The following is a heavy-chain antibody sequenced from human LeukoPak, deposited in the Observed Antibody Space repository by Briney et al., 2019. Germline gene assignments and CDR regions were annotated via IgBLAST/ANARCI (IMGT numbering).Heavy chain of an antibody. D-gene: IGHD1-26*01. CDR2: ISSGSSYI. CDR1: GFTLSRYS. Sequence: GGSLRLSCAASGFTLSRYSMNWVRQAPGKGLEWVSSISSGSSYIYYAGSVKGRFTISRDNAKNSLYLQMNSLRAEDTAVYYCAREGGGSYYLLYYFDYWGQGTLVTVSS. J-gene: IGHJ4*02. V-gene: IGHV3-21*01. CDR3: AREGGGSYYLLYYFDY.